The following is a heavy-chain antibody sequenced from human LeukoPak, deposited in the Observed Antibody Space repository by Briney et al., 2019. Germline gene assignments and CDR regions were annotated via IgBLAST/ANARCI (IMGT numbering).Heavy chain of an antibody. CDR3: ARARWELWYYFDY. D-gene: IGHD1-26*01. Sequence: GGSLRLSCAASEFSVGSNYMTWVRQAPGKGLEWVSLIYSGGSTYYADSVKGRFIISRDNSKNTLYLQMNSLRAEDTAVYYCARARWELWYYFDYWGQGTLVTVSS. CDR1: EFSVGSNY. CDR2: IYSGGST. V-gene: IGHV3-66*01. J-gene: IGHJ4*02.